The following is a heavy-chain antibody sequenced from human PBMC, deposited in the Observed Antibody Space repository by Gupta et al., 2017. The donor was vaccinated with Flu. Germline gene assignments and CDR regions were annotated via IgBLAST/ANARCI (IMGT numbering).Heavy chain of an antibody. CDR1: GGTFSSYA. J-gene: IGHJ4*02. D-gene: IGHD5-18*01. CDR2: IIPIFGTA. CDR3: ARGDVDTAMGPEYYSDY. V-gene: IGHV1-69*01. Sequence: QVQLVQSGAEVKKPGSSVTVSCKASGGTFSSYAISWVRQAPGQGLEWMGGIIPIFGTANYAQKFQGRVTITADESTSTAYMELSSLRSEDTAVYYCARGDVDTAMGPEYYSDYWGQGTLVTVSS.